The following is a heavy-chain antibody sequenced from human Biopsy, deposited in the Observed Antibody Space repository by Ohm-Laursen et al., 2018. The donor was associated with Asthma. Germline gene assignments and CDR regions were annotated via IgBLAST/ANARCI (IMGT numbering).Heavy chain of an antibody. V-gene: IGHV1-69*06. J-gene: IGHJ6*02. Sequence: ASVKVSCKASGGTFGNYAISWVRQAPGLGLEWMGGISPVFGSTNIAQKFQGRVAISADIFTKTAYLEVSSLRSDDTAVYYCASPSSSREILYYYYNMDIWGQGTTVTV. CDR1: GGTFGNYA. D-gene: IGHD6-13*01. CDR2: ISPVFGST. CDR3: ASPSSSREILYYYYNMDI.